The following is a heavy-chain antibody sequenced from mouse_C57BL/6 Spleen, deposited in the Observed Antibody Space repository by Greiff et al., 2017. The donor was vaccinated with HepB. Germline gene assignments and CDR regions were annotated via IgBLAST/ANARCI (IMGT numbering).Heavy chain of an antibody. V-gene: IGHV5-4*01. D-gene: IGHD6-1*01. CDR2: ISAGGSYT. CDR1: GFTFSSYA. CDR3: ARDRDGLWAY. Sequence: EVQGLESGGGLVKPGGSLKLSCAASGFTFSSYAMSWVRQTPEKRLEWVATISAGGSYTYYPDNVKGRFTISRDNAENNLYLQMSHLKSEDTAMYYCARDRDGLWAYWGQGTLVTVSA. J-gene: IGHJ3*01.